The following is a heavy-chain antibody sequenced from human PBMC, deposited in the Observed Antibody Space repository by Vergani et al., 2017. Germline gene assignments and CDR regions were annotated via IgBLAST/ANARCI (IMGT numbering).Heavy chain of an antibody. J-gene: IGHJ5*02. V-gene: IGHV3-15*01. D-gene: IGHD6-13*01. CDR3: TTEESGSSSWYVSTWFDP. CDR1: GFTFSNAW. CDR2: IKSKTDGGTT. Sequence: EVQLVESGGGLVKPGGSLRLSCAASGFTFSNAWMSWVRQAPGKGLEWVGRIKSKTDGGTTDYAAPVKGRFTISRDDSKNTLYLQMNSLKTEDTAVYYCTTEESGSSSWYVSTWFDPWAREPWSPSPQ.